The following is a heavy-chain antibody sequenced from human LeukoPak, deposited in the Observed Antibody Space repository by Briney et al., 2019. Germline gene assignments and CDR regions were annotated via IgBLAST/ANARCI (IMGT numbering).Heavy chain of an antibody. CDR2: INHSGST. D-gene: IGHD6-13*01. CDR1: GVSFSGYY. Sequence: SDTLSLPCAVYGVSFSGYYWSWLRQPPGKGLEWIGEINHSGSTNYNQSLKSRVTISVDTSKNQFSLKLSSGTATDTAVYYCARAGRIAAAATYDYYGMDVWGQGTTVIVSS. V-gene: IGHV4-34*01. CDR3: ARAGRIAAAATYDYYGMDV. J-gene: IGHJ6*02.